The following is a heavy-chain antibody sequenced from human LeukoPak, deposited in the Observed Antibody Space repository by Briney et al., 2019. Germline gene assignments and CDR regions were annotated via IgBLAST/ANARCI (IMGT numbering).Heavy chain of an antibody. CDR3: ARASLVYSYGYMEAFDI. D-gene: IGHD5-18*01. Sequence: PGGSLRLSCAASGFTFSSYSMNWVRQAPGKGLEWVSSISSSSSYIYYADSVKGRFTISRDNAKNSLYLQMNSLRAEDTAVYYCARASLVYSYGYMEAFDIWGQGTMVTVSS. J-gene: IGHJ3*02. V-gene: IGHV3-21*01. CDR2: ISSSSSYI. CDR1: GFTFSSYS.